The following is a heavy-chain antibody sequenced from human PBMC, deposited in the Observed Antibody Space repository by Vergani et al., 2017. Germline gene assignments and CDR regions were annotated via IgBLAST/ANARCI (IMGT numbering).Heavy chain of an antibody. D-gene: IGHD3-10*01. CDR2: VDPEDGET. J-gene: IGHJ6*02. Sequence: EVQLVQSGAEVKKPGATVKISCKVSGYTFTDYYMHWVQQAPGKGLEWMGRVDPEDGETIYAEKFQGRVTITADTSTDTAYMELSSLRSEDTAVYYCATLANYYGSWSYYYYGMDVWGQGTTVTVSS. CDR1: GYTFTDYY. CDR3: ATLANYYGSWSYYYYGMDV. V-gene: IGHV1-69-2*01.